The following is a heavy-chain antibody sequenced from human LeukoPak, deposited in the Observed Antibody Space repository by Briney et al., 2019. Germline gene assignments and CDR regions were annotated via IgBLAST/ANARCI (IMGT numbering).Heavy chain of an antibody. CDR2: XYPEDGET. J-gene: IGHJ4*02. CDR3: ATSRDNYDILTGYRFDY. D-gene: IGHD3-9*01. Sequence: MXWXXXXXGKGLEWMGGXYPEDGETIYAQKFQGRVTMTEDTSTDTAYMELSSLRSEDTAVYYCATSRDNYDILTGYRFDYWGQGTLVTVSS. V-gene: IGHV1-24*01.